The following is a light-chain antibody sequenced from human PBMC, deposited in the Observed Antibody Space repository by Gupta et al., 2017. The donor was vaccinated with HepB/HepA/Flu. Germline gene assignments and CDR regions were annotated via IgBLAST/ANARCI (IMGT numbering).Light chain of an antibody. CDR1: SSDVGGYNY. J-gene: IGLJ3*02. V-gene: IGLV2-11*01. Sequence: QSALNPPRPVSGSPGQSVTIPCTGTSSDVGGYNYVSWYQQHPGKAPKLMIYDVSKRPSGVPDRFSGSKSGNTASLTISGLQAEDEADYYCCSYAGSYTLGVFGGGTKLTVL. CDR2: DVS. CDR3: CSYAGSYTLGV.